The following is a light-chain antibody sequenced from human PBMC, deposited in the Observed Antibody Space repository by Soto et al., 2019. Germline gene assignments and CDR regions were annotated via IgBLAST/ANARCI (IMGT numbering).Light chain of an antibody. V-gene: IGKV3-20*01. J-gene: IGKJ1*01. Sequence: EIVLPQYTGTLSLFAGASATLSCRDSHRISIKYIAWYTQKPGQAPRLITYGASIRATGIPDRVSGTASGNAVTLTLSRLEPEELAVYYCQQYGSSARTFGQGTKVDIK. CDR2: GAS. CDR1: HRISIKY. CDR3: QQYGSSART.